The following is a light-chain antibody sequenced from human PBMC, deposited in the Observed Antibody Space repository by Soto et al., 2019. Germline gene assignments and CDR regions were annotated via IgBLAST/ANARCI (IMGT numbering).Light chain of an antibody. CDR1: SSNIGAGYG. J-gene: IGLJ3*02. CDR2: GNS. CDR3: QSYDISLSGWV. V-gene: IGLV1-40*01. Sequence: QSVLTQPPSVSGAPGQRVTISCTGSSSNIGAGYGVHWYQQLPGTAPKLLIYGNSNRPSGVPDRFSGSKSGTSASLAITGLQAEDEADYYCQSYDISLSGWVFGGGTQVTVL.